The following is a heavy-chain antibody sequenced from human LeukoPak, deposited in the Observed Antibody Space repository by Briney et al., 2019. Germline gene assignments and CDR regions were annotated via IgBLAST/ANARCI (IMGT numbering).Heavy chain of an antibody. D-gene: IGHD2-15*01. CDR3: ARQGYCSGGSCCGDFDN. CDR2: IYYSGST. J-gene: IGHJ4*02. V-gene: IGHV4-39*01. CDR1: GGSISSSSYY. Sequence: SETLSLTCTVSGGSISSSSYYWGWIRQPPGKGLEWIGSIYYSGSTYYNPSLKSRVTISVDTSKNQFSLKLSSVTAADTAVYYCARQGYCSGGSCCGDFDNWGQGSLDSVSS.